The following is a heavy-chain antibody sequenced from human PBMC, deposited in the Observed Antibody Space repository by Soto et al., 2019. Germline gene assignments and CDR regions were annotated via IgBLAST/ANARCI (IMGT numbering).Heavy chain of an antibody. J-gene: IGHJ4*02. CDR3: ARVGCSGDSCYAVDY. CDR2: INPSSST. CDR1: GYSFTSYY. Sequence: ASVKVSCKASGYSFTSYYIHWVRQAPGQGLEWMGIINPSSSTTYAQKFQGRVTMTRDTSTSTVYMELSSLRSEDTAVYYCARVGCSGDSCYAVDYWGKGTLVTVAS. V-gene: IGHV1-46*01. D-gene: IGHD2-15*01.